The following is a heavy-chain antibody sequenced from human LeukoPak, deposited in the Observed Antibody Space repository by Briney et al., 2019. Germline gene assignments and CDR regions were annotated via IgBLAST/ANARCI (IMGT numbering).Heavy chain of an antibody. D-gene: IGHD2-15*01. CDR3: ARDGDEGYCSGGSCYPPSNWFDP. J-gene: IGHJ5*02. CDR2: INPNSGGT. V-gene: IGHV1-2*02. CDR1: GYTFTRYY. Sequence: ASVKVSCKPSGYTFTRYYMHWVRQAPGQGLEWMGWINPNSGGTNYAQKFQGRVTMTRDTSISTAYMELSRLRSDDTAMYYCARDGDEGYCSGGSCYPPSNWFDPWGEGTLVTVSS.